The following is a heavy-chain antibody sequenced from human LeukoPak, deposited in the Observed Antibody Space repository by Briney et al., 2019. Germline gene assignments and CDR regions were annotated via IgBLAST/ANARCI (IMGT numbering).Heavy chain of an antibody. CDR3: ARDKGGSSWYYFDY. CDR2: INPDNGAT. D-gene: IGHD6-13*01. J-gene: IGHJ4*02. Sequence: ASVKVSCKASGYTFTDYYIHWVRQAPGQGLEWMGWINPDNGATTYGQKFQGRVTMTRDTSISTAYMKLSGLKSDDTAVYYCARDKGGSSWYYFDYWGQGALVTVSS. CDR1: GYTFTDYY. V-gene: IGHV1-2*02.